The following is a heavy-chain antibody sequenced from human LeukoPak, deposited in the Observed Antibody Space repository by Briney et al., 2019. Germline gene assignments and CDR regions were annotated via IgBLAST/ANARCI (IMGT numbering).Heavy chain of an antibody. CDR3: AKDAAGDTFFDH. Sequence: PGGSLRLSCAASGFTFSRYGMHWVRQAPGKGLEWVAFMRSDESNTHYADPVKGRFTISRDNSKNTLYLQMNRLRGEDTAIYHCAKDAAGDTFFDHWGQGTLVTVSS. CDR2: MRSDESNT. V-gene: IGHV3-30*02. CDR1: GFTFSRYG. D-gene: IGHD3-16*01. J-gene: IGHJ4*02.